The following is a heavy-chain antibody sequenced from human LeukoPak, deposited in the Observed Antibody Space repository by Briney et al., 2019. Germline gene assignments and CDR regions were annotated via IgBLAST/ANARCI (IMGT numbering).Heavy chain of an antibody. CDR1: GFTFSSYA. CDR2: IRYDGNNK. J-gene: IGHJ4*02. CDR3: AKVRTGHFFDY. Sequence: GGSLRLSCAASGFTFSSYAMHWVRQAPGKGLEWVAFIRYDGNNKYYGDSVKGRFTISRDTPKNTLYLQMNSLRVEDTAVYYCAKVRTGHFFDYWGQGTLVTVSS. V-gene: IGHV3-30*02. D-gene: IGHD3/OR15-3a*01.